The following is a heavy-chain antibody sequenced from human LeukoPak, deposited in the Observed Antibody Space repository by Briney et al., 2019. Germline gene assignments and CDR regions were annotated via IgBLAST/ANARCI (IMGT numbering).Heavy chain of an antibody. V-gene: IGHV4-31*03. CDR2: IYYSGST. J-gene: IGHJ3*02. D-gene: IGHD4-23*01. Sequence: SETLSLTCTVSGGSISSGGYYWSWIRQHPGKGLEWTGYIYYSGSTYYNPSLKSRVTISVDTSKNQFSLKLSSVTAADTAVYYCARTSPVVTPGSGAFDIWGQGTMVTVSS. CDR1: GGSISSGGYY. CDR3: ARTSPVVTPGSGAFDI.